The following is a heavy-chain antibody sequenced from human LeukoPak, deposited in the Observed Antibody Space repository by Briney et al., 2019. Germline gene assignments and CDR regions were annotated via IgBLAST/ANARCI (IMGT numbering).Heavy chain of an antibody. CDR2: ISYDGSNK. Sequence: PGRSMRLSCAASVFAFSSYSMNWVRHAPCKGLEWVAVISYDGSNKYYADSVKGRFTISRDNSKNTLYLQMNSLRAEDTAVYYCARVKTGLFEIFDYWGQGTLATVSS. CDR1: VFAFSSYS. V-gene: IGHV3-30-3*01. D-gene: IGHD3-10*01. J-gene: IGHJ4*02. CDR3: ARVKTGLFEIFDY.